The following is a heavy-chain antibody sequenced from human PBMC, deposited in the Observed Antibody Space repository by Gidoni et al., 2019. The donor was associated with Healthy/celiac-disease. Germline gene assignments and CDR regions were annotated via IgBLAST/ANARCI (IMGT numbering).Heavy chain of an antibody. J-gene: IGHJ5*02. Sequence: QVQLQESGPGLVKPSQTLSLTCTVSGGSISSGGYYWRWLRQHPGKGLEWIGYIYYSGSTYYNPSLKSRVTISVDTSKNQFSLKLSSVTAADTAVYYCARVIGAVAGTEWFDPWGQGTLVTVSS. CDR2: IYYSGST. CDR3: ARVIGAVAGTEWFDP. D-gene: IGHD6-19*01. V-gene: IGHV4-31*03. CDR1: GGSISSGGYY.